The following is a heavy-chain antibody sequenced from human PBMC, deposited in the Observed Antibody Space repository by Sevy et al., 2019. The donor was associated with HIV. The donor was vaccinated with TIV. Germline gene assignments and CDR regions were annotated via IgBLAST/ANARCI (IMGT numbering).Heavy chain of an antibody. V-gene: IGHV3-23*01. J-gene: IGHJ4*02. Sequence: GGSLRLSCAASGFTFSKYSMSWVRQPPGKGLEWVSILSFGGGEINYADSVKGRFTISRDKAKSSVHLQMNNLRPEDTAVYDCAREGCNKPHDYWGQGTLVTVSS. CDR2: LSFGGGEI. CDR1: GFTFSKYS. D-gene: IGHD2-8*01. CDR3: AREGCNKPHDY.